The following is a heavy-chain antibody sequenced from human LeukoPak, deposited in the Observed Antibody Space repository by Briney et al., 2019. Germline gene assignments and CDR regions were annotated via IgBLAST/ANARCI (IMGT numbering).Heavy chain of an antibody. Sequence: GGSLRLSCAASGFIFSVYEMHWVRQAPGKGLEWLSDISSSGATIYYADSVKGRFTISRDNAKNSLYLQMNSLRAEDTAVYYCATLTVATSFDYWGQGTLVTVSS. CDR1: GFIFSVYE. CDR3: ATLTVATSFDY. CDR2: ISSSGATI. D-gene: IGHD5-12*01. V-gene: IGHV3-48*03. J-gene: IGHJ4*02.